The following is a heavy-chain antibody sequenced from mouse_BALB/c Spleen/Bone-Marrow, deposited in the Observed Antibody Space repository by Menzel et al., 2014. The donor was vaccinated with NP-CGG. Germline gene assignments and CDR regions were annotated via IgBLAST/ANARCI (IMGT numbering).Heavy chain of an antibody. V-gene: IGHV5-4*02. CDR1: GFTFSDYY. D-gene: IGHD2-12*01. CDR2: ISDGGSYT. CDR3: ARDYDYAMDY. Sequence: EVQGVESGGGLVKPGGSLKLSCAASGFTFSDYYMYWVRQTPEKRLEWVATISDGGSYTYYPDSVKGPIPISRDNAKNNLYLQMSSLKSEDTAMYYCARDYDYAMDYWGQGTSVTVSS. J-gene: IGHJ4*01.